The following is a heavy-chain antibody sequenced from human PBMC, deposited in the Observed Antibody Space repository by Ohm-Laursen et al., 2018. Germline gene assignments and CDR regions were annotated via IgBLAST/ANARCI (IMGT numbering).Heavy chain of an antibody. V-gene: IGHV3-53*01. Sequence: SLRLSCAASGFTFSSYGMSWVRQAPGKGLQWVSAIYSGGTTFYADSVKGRFSISRDDSKNTLYLQINSLRDEDTAVYYCARDLGKTEDCWGQGTLVTVSS. D-gene: IGHD3-16*01. CDR3: ARDLGKTEDC. CDR2: IYSGGTT. J-gene: IGHJ4*02. CDR1: GFTFSSYG.